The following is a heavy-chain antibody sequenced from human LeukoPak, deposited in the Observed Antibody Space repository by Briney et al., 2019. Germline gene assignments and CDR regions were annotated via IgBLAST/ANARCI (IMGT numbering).Heavy chain of an antibody. CDR3: AREQFLYFFDY. V-gene: IGHV4-34*01. Sequence: SETLSLTCTVSSGSISSYYWSWIRQPPGKGLEWIGEINLKGDTNYNPSLKSRVTISVDTSKKQFSLKLNSVTAADTAMYYCAREQFLYFFDYWGQGVLVTVSS. CDR1: SGSISSYY. J-gene: IGHJ4*02. CDR2: INLKGDT. D-gene: IGHD6-19*01.